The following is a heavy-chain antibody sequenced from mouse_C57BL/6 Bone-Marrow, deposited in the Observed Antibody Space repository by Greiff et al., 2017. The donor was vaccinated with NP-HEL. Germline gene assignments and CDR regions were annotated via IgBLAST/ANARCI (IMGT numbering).Heavy chain of an antibody. J-gene: IGHJ1*03. CDR3: ARVHYYGSRNWYFDV. CDR1: GFSLTSYA. V-gene: IGHV2-9-1*01. D-gene: IGHD1-1*01. Sequence: VQRVESGPGLVAPSQSLSITCTVSGFSLTSYAISWVRQPPGKGLEWLGVIWTGGGTNYNSALKSRLSISKDNSKSQVFLKMNSLQTDDTARYYCARVHYYGSRNWYFDVWGTGTTVTVSS. CDR2: IWTGGGT.